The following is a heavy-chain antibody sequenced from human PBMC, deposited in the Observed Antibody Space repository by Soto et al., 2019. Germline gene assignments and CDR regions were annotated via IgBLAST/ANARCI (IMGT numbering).Heavy chain of an antibody. CDR3: ARVPLGVVVPAATYFDY. Sequence: QVQLVESGGGVVQPGRSLRLSCAASGFTFSSYAMHWVRQAPGKELEWEAVISYDGSNKYYADAVKGRFTISRDNSKNSLDLQMNGLRAEDTAVYYCARVPLGVVVPAATYFDYWGRGTLVTVSS. D-gene: IGHD2-2*01. CDR2: ISYDGSNK. J-gene: IGHJ4*02. V-gene: IGHV3-30-3*01. CDR1: GFTFSSYA.